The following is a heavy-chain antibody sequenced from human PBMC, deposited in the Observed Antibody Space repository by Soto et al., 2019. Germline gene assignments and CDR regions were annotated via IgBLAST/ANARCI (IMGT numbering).Heavy chain of an antibody. CDR3: SSSRKDYYYYGMDV. Sequence: QVQLVQSGAEVKKPGSSVKVSCKASVGTFSSYAISWVRQAPGQGLEWMGGIIPIFGTPNYAQKFQGRVTITADESTSTAYMELSSLRSADTAVYYCSSSRKDYYYYGMDVWGQGTTVTVSS. CDR1: VGTFSSYA. CDR2: IIPIFGTP. D-gene: IGHD6-13*01. V-gene: IGHV1-69*12. J-gene: IGHJ6*02.